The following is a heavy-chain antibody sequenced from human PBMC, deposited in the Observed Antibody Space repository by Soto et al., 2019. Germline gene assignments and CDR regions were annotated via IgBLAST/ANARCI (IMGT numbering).Heavy chain of an antibody. CDR2: IDVGGDST. D-gene: IGHD2-2*01. CDR3: AKDQLLCKNSYIPCYYGMDV. Sequence: EVQLLESGEGLVQTGGSLRLSCAASGFTFNSYPMTWVRQAPGKGLEWVSSIDVGGDSTSYADSVKGRFTFSRDNSKDTLYLQINSLRAEDRAVYYCAKDQLLCKNSYIPCYYGMDVWGQGTTATVSS. V-gene: IGHV3-23*01. J-gene: IGHJ6*02. CDR1: GFTFNSYP.